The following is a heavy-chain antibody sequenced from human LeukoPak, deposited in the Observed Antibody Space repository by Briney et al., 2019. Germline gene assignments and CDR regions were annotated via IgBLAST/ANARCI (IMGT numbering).Heavy chain of an antibody. V-gene: IGHV1-18*01. CDR3: ARSPSRGGEFDY. J-gene: IGHJ4*02. CDR2: ISAYNGNT. Sequence: GASVKVSCKASGYTFTSYGISWVRQAPGQGLEWIGWISAYNGNTNYAQKLHGRVTITTDTSTSTAYMELRSLRSDDTAVYYCARSPSRGGEFDYWGQGTLVTVSS. D-gene: IGHD3-16*01. CDR1: GYTFTSYG.